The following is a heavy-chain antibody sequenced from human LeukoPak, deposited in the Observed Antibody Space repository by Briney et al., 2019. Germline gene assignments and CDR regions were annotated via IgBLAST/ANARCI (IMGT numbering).Heavy chain of an antibody. D-gene: IGHD2-15*01. Sequence: SETLSLTWAVYGGSFSGYYWSWIRQPPGKGLGWIGEINHSGSTNYNPSLKSRVTISVDTSKNQFSLKLSSVTAADTAVYYCARGGLLGVVVAATNPGIDYWGQATLVTVSS. CDR1: GGSFSGYY. CDR2: INHSGST. J-gene: IGHJ4*02. V-gene: IGHV4-34*01. CDR3: ARGGLLGVVVAATNPGIDY.